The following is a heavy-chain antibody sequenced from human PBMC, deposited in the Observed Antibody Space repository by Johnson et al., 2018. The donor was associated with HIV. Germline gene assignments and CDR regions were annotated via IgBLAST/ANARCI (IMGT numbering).Heavy chain of an antibody. CDR2: LSYDGSNK. CDR1: GFTFSSYA. V-gene: IGHV3-30*04. Sequence: QVQLVESGGGVARPGGSLRLSCAASGFTFSSYAMHWVRQAPGKGLEWVAVLSYDGSNKYYADSVKGRFTISRDNSKNTLYLQMNSLSAEDTAVYYCARVQVAMATIWNAFDIWGQGTMVTVSS. D-gene: IGHD5-12*01. CDR3: ARVQVAMATIWNAFDI. J-gene: IGHJ3*02.